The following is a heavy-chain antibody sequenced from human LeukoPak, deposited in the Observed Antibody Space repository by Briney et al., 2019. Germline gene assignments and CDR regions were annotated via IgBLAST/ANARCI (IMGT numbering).Heavy chain of an antibody. J-gene: IGHJ4*02. CDR3: SRGLDSRKLGY. CDR1: GASFNGDDQY. Sequence: SETLSLTCAVSGASFNGDDQYWNWIRQSPGKGLEWIGSIHPSGMLYNNPSLESRVTMSRDTSKNQFSLNLNSVTAADTAVYFCSRGLDSRKLGYWGQGILVTVSS. CDR2: IHPSGML. D-gene: IGHD3-22*01. V-gene: IGHV4-31*11.